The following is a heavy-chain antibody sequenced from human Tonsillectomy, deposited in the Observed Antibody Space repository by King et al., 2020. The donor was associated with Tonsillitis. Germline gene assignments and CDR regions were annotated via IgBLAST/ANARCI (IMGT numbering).Heavy chain of an antibody. CDR2: IYYSGST. V-gene: IGHV4-59*08. Sequence: VQLQESGPGLVKPSETLSLTCTVSGGSIRRYYWSWIRQPPGKGLEWIGYIYYSGSTNYNPSLRSRVTISVDTSKNQFSLKLSSVTAADTAVYYCARHYSSGYYGDAFDIWGQGTMVTVSS. D-gene: IGHD3-22*01. CDR1: GGSIRRYY. J-gene: IGHJ3*02. CDR3: ARHYSSGYYGDAFDI.